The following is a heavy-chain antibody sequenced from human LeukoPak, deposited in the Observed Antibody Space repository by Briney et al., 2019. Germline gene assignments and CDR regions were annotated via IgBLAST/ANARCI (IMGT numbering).Heavy chain of an antibody. CDR1: GFTVSLKY. CDR2: IYSGDTP. CDR3: ARGFKTGDTGYYFDY. Sequence: PGGSLRLPCAASGFTVSLKYMAWVRQAPGKGLEWVSVIYSGDTPYYADSVEGRFTISRDDSKSTLFLQMNSLRAEDTATYYCARGFKTGDTGYYFDYWGRGTLVSVS. D-gene: IGHD2-21*01. J-gene: IGHJ4*02. V-gene: IGHV3-53*01.